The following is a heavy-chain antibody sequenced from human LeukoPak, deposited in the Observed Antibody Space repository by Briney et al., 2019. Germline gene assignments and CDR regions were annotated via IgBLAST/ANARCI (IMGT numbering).Heavy chain of an antibody. J-gene: IGHJ4*02. CDR3: ARGRGYYFDY. Sequence: PGRSLRLSCAASGFTFSSYGMYWVRQAPGKGLEWVAVIWYDGSNKYYADSAKGRFTISRDNSKNTLYLQMNSLRAEDTAVYYCARGRGYYFDYWGQGTLVTVSS. CDR2: IWYDGSNK. V-gene: IGHV3-33*01. CDR1: GFTFSSYG.